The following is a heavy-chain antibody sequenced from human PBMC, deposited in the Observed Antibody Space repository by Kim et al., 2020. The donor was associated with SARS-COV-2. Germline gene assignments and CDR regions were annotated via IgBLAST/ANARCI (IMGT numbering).Heavy chain of an antibody. CDR3: ARDLDYGGNSGKDY. V-gene: IGHV3-11*01. D-gene: IGHD4-17*01. Sequence: DAVKGRLPISRDHANSSLYLQMNSLRAEDTAVYYCARDLDYGGNSGKDYWGQGTLVTVSS. J-gene: IGHJ4*02.